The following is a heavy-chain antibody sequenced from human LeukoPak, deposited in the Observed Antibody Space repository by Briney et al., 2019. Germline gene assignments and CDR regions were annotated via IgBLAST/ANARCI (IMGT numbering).Heavy chain of an antibody. D-gene: IGHD6-13*01. CDR2: SSGSGGVT. V-gene: IGHV3-23*01. J-gene: IGHJ4*02. CDR1: GFTFSTYS. CDR3: AKSGRVGGGIAASGIDY. Sequence: GGSLRLSCAASGFTFSTYSMNWVRQAPGKGLEWVSGSSGSGGVTYYADSAKGRFTISRDNSKNPLYLQMNSLRAEDTALYYCAKSGRVGGGIAASGIDYWGQGTLVTVSS.